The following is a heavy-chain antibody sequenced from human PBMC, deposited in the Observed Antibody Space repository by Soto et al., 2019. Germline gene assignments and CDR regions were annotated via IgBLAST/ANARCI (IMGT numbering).Heavy chain of an antibody. CDR2: ISSNGGST. Sequence: GGSLRLSCAASGFTFSSYTMNWVRQAPGKGLEYVSVISSNGGSTYYADSVKGRFTISRDNSKNTLYLQMSSLRVEDTAVYYCVKDQGGYSGYVFDYWGQGTLVTVSS. D-gene: IGHD5-12*01. J-gene: IGHJ4*02. V-gene: IGHV3-64D*06. CDR3: VKDQGGYSGYVFDY. CDR1: GFTFSSYT.